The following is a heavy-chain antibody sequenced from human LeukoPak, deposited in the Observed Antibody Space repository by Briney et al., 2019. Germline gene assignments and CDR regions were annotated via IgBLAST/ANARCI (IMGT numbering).Heavy chain of an antibody. CDR3: GCRRSSYYWKMYYFYF. J-gene: IGHJ4*02. CDR2: IYYSGST. D-gene: IGHD1-1*01. CDR1: GRSIRCYY. V-gene: IGHV4-59*12. Sequence: TPSESLSLTCTVYGRSIRCYYWSWVRQPPGKGLEWIGYIYYSGSTNSNPSRKSRVTISVATSKNHFSLKLSSVTDTAVSVCDCGCRRSSYYWKMYYFYFGRWGTRVPVSA.